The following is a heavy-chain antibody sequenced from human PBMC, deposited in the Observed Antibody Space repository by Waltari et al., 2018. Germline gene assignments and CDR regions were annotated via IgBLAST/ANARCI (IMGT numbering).Heavy chain of an antibody. D-gene: IGHD3-22*01. V-gene: IGHV1-2*02. CDR2: ISPNSGGT. J-gene: IGHJ4*02. Sequence: QVQLVQSVAEVKKPGASVKVSCKASGYTFTDYYMHWVRQAPGQGLEWMGWISPNSGGTNYAQKFQGRVTMTRDTSISTAFMELSSLRSDDTAVYYCARNFYYDSSGLFDYWGQGTLVTVSS. CDR1: GYTFTDYY. CDR3: ARNFYYDSSGLFDY.